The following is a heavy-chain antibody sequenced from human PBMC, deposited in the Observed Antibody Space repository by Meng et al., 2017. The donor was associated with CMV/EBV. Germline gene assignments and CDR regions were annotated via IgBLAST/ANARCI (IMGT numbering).Heavy chain of an antibody. D-gene: IGHD5-18*01. J-gene: IGHJ6*02. V-gene: IGHV3-30*02. CDR1: GFTFSSYG. CDR2: IRYDGSNK. Sequence: GGSLRLSCAASGFTFSSYGMHWVRQAPGKGLEWVAFIRYDGSNKYYADSVKGRFTVPRDNSKNTLYLQMNSLRAEDTAVYYCAKDGWDTAMPEGVNGMDVWGQGTTVTVSS. CDR3: AKDGWDTAMPEGVNGMDV.